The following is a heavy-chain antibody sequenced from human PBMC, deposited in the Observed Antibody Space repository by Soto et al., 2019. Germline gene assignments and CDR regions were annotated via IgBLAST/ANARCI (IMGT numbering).Heavy chain of an antibody. D-gene: IGHD4-4*01. V-gene: IGHV3-30-3*01. CDR1: GFTFSSYA. J-gene: IGHJ2*01. CDR3: ARPLWRDDYNWGYFDL. Sequence: QVQLVESGGGVVQPGRSLRLSCAASGFTFSSYAMHWVRQAPGKGLEWVAVISYDGSNKFYADSVKGRFIMSRDNSKSTLYLQMNSLRAEDTAVYYCARPLWRDDYNWGYFDLWGRGTLVTVSS. CDR2: ISYDGSNK.